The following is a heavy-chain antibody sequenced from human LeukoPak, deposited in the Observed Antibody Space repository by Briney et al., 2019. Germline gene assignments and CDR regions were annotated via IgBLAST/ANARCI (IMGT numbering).Heavy chain of an antibody. J-gene: IGHJ3*02. D-gene: IGHD4/OR15-4a*01. CDR3: ARTAWRGTNSRDAFDI. CDR2: IYYSGTT. CDR1: GGSISSGGDY. V-gene: IGHV4-31*11. Sequence: PSQTLSLTCAVSGGSISSGGDYWSWIRQHPGKGLEWIGYIYYSGTTYYNPSLKSRLTISVDTSKNQFSLKLSSVTAADTAVYYCARTAWRGTNSRDAFDIWGQGTMVNVSS.